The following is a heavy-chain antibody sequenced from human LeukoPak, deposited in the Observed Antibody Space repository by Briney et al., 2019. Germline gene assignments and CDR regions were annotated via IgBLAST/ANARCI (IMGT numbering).Heavy chain of an antibody. CDR1: GFSLSTSGVG. CDR3: AHRLFDTSDFDY. Sequence: SGPTLVDPTQTLTLTCTFSGFSLSTSGVGVGWIRQPPGKALEWLALIYSNDDKRYSPSLKSRLTITKDTSKNQVVLTMANMDPVDTATHYCAHRLFDTSDFDYWGQGTLVTVSS. CDR2: IYSNDDK. V-gene: IGHV2-5*01. D-gene: IGHD3-22*01. J-gene: IGHJ4*02.